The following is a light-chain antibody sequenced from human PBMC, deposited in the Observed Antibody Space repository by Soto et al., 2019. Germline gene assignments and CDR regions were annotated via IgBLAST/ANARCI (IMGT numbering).Light chain of an antibody. CDR1: QSISSN. J-gene: IGKJ3*01. CDR2: GAS. V-gene: IGKV3-15*01. CDR3: QQYNNWPFT. Sequence: EIVMTQSPATLSVSPGERATLSCRASQSISSNLAWYQQKPGQAPRLLIYGASTRATGIPATFSGSGSGTEFTITISSLQSEDFAVYYWQQYNNWPFTFGPGTKVDIK.